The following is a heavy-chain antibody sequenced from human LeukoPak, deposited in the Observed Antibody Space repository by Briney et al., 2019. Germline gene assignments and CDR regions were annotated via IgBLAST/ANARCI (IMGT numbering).Heavy chain of an antibody. CDR2: INPSGGST. J-gene: IGHJ6*02. V-gene: IGHV1-46*01. D-gene: IGHD3-10*01. CDR3: ARVRINPYYGMDV. Sequence: ASVKVSCKASGYTFTSYGISWVRQAPGQGLEWMGIINPSGGSTSYAQKFQGRVTMTRDTSTSTVYMELSSLRSEDTAVYYCARVRINPYYGMDVWGQGTTVTVSS. CDR1: GYTFTSYG.